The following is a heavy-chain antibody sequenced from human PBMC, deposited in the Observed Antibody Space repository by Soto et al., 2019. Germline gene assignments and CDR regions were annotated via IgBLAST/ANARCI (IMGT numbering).Heavy chain of an antibody. J-gene: IGHJ6*02. Sequence: GGSLRLSCEAGSGFSISRYWMAWVRQAPGKGLEWVANIVQDGTDRYYLDSVTGRFTISRDNARNSMYLQMNSLRIEDTAVYYSARALADGIDVWGQGTTVTVYS. V-gene: IGHV3-7*03. CDR2: IVQDGTDR. D-gene: IGHD3-3*02. CDR1: GFSISRYW. CDR3: ARALADGIDV.